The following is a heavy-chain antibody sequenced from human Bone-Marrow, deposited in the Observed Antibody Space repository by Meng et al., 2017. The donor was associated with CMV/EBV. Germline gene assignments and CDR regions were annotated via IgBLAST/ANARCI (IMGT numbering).Heavy chain of an antibody. CDR2: IKQDGSEK. J-gene: IGHJ4*02. V-gene: IGHV3-7*01. D-gene: IGHD2-2*01. CDR3: ARDSPYCSSTSCYTFDY. Sequence: GESLKISCVASGFTVSNYWMSWVRQAPGKGLEWVANIKQDGSEKYYVDSVKGRFTISRDNAKNSLYLQMNSLRAEDTAVYYRARDSPYCSSTSCYTFDYWGQGTLVTVSS. CDR1: GFTVSNYW.